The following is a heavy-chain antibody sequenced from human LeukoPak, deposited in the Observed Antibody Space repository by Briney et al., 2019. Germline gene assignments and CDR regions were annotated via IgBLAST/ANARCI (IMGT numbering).Heavy chain of an antibody. D-gene: IGHD6-13*01. CDR2: ISSNGDNT. V-gene: IGHV3-64D*06. CDR3: VKSYSSSWYSFDY. Sequence: PGGSLGLSCSASGFTFSGYAMHWVRQAPGRGLEYVSVISSNGDNTYYADSVKGRFTISRDNSKNTLFLQMSSLRAEDTAVYYCVKSYSSSWYSFDYWGQGTLVTVSS. CDR1: GFTFSGYA. J-gene: IGHJ4*02.